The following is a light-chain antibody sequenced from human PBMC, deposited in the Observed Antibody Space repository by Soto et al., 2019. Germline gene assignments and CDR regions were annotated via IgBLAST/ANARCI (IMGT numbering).Light chain of an antibody. CDR1: QSISSW. Sequence: DIQMTQSPSTLSASVGDGVTVTCRASQSISSWLAWYQQKPGKAPKLLIYHASSLGSGVPSRFSGSGSGTEFTLTISSLQPEDFATYYCQQSYSSPPTFGQGTKVDIK. CDR2: HAS. V-gene: IGKV1-5*01. J-gene: IGKJ1*01. CDR3: QQSYSSPPT.